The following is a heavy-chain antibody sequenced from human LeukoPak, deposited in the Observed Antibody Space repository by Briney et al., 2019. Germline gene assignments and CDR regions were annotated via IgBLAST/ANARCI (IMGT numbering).Heavy chain of an antibody. CDR2: IYYSGST. V-gene: IGHV4-59*01. J-gene: IGHJ4*02. D-gene: IGHD3-22*01. CDR1: GGSISSYY. Sequence: SETLSLTCTVSGGSISSYYWSWLRQPPGKGLEWIGYIYYSGSTNYNPSLKSRVTISVDTSKNQFSLMLSSVTAADTAVYYCAREGYYGSSGYFDYWGQGTLVTVSS. CDR3: AREGYYGSSGYFDY.